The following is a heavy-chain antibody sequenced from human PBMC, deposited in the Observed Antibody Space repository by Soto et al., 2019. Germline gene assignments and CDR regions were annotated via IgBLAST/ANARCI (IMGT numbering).Heavy chain of an antibody. J-gene: IGHJ6*02. Sequence: GASVKVSCKASGGTFSSYTISWVRQAPGQGLEWMGGIIPIFGTANYAQKFQGRVTITADESTSTAYMELSSLRSEDTAVYYCASGWGYPGPSAYYYGMDVWGQGTTVTVSS. CDR3: ASGWGYPGPSAYYYGMDV. CDR2: IIPIFGTA. V-gene: IGHV1-69*13. CDR1: GGTFSSYT. D-gene: IGHD5-18*01.